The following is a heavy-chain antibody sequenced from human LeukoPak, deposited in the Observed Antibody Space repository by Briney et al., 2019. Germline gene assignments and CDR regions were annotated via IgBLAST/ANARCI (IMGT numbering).Heavy chain of an antibody. Sequence: GGSLRLSCATSGFIFSSYSMNWVRQAPGKGLEWVSYISSSSRTIYYADSAKGRFTISRDNAKNSLYLQMNSLRAEDTAVYYCARGRNSGGYYYYYMDVWGKGTTVTVSS. J-gene: IGHJ6*03. CDR2: ISSSSRTI. D-gene: IGHD2-8*02. CDR1: GFIFSSYS. V-gene: IGHV3-48*01. CDR3: ARGRNSGGYYYYYMDV.